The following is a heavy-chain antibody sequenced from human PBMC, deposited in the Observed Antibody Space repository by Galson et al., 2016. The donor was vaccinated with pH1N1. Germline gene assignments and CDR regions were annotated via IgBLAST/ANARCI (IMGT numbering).Heavy chain of an antibody. CDR1: GYTFTSYS. D-gene: IGHD3-10*01. V-gene: IGHV1-18*01. CDR3: ARDPKVGVRASGY. J-gene: IGHJ4*02. CDR2: ISVYNGNT. Sequence: SVKVSCKASGYTFTSYSISWVRQAPGQGLEWVGWISVYNGNTDYAQKVQGRVAMTTDTSTNTAYMELKSLRSDDTAVYYCARDPKVGVRASGYWGQGTLVTVSS.